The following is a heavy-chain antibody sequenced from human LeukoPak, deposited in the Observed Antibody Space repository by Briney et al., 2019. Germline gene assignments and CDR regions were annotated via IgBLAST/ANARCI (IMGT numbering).Heavy chain of an antibody. CDR1: GGSFSSYY. V-gene: IGHV4-4*08. CDR3: ARESEVVVVPAAIYYYYYMDV. D-gene: IGHD2-2*01. J-gene: IGHJ6*03. Sequence: SETLSLTCTLSGGSFSSYYWSWIRQPPGKGLEWIGYIYTSGSTNYNPSLKSRVTISVDTSKNQFSLKLSSVTAADTAVYYCARESEVVVVPAAIYYYYYMDVWGKGTTVTISS. CDR2: IYTSGST.